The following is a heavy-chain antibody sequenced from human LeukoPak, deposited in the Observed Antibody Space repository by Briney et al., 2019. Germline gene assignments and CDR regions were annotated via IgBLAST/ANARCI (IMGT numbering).Heavy chain of an antibody. D-gene: IGHD4-23*01. CDR2: ISYDGSNK. CDR1: GFTFSSYA. J-gene: IGHJ3*02. CDR3: AKGEYGGPPLDAFDI. Sequence: GGSLRLSCAASGFTFSSYAMHWVRQAPGKGLEWVAVISYDGSNKYYADSVKGRFTISRDNSKNTLYLQMNGLRAEDTAVYYCAKGEYGGPPLDAFDIWGQGTMVTVSS. V-gene: IGHV3-30-3*01.